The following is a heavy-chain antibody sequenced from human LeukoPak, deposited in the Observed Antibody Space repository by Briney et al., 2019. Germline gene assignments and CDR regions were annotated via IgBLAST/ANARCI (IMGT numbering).Heavy chain of an antibody. J-gene: IGHJ4*02. CDR3: AIYSTGYSYFDF. Sequence: PSETLSLTCTVSGGSTTTYYWSWIRQPAGKGLEWIGRIYTSGSTNYNPSLKSRVTLSADTSENQVSLELRSVTAADTAVYYCAIYSTGYSYFDFWGQGTLVTVSS. CDR1: GGSTTTYY. V-gene: IGHV4-4*07. CDR2: IYTSGST. D-gene: IGHD3-22*01.